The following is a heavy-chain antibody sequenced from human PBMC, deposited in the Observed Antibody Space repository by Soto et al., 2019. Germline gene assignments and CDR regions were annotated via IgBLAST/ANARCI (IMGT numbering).Heavy chain of an antibody. Sequence: EVQLVESGGGLVQPGVSLRLSCAASGFTFSTYSMNWVGQAPGKGLEWISYITKSSRTIYYADSVKGRFTISRDNAKNSLYLQMNSLRSEDTAVYYCTRDHGYGYGMDVWGQGTTVTVSS. J-gene: IGHJ6*02. CDR3: TRDHGYGYGMDV. D-gene: IGHD5-12*01. V-gene: IGHV3-48*01. CDR2: ITKSSRTI. CDR1: GFTFSTYS.